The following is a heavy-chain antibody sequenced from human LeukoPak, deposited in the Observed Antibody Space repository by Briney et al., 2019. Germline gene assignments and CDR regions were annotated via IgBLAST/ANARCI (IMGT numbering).Heavy chain of an antibody. CDR1: GFTFSSYW. CDR3: ATGFFYYYYMDV. J-gene: IGHJ6*03. D-gene: IGHD3-10*01. V-gene: IGHV3-74*01. Sequence: PGGSLRLSCAASGFTFSSYWMHWVRQAPGKGLVWVSRINSDGSTTTYADSVKGRFTISRDNAKNTLYLKMNSLRAEDTAVYYCATGFFYYYYMDVWGKGTTVTVSS. CDR2: INSDGSTT.